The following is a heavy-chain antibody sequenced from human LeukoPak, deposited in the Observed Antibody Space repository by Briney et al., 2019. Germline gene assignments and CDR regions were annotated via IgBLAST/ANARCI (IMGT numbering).Heavy chain of an antibody. J-gene: IGHJ4*02. Sequence: GGSLRLSCAASGFTFSGYALSWVRQAPGKGLEWVSAISTSGGSTYYADSVKGRFTISRDNSKNTLYLQMNSLRAEDTAVYYCAKEPYSGSQLLDYWGQGTLVTVSS. CDR3: AKEPYSGSQLLDY. D-gene: IGHD1-26*01. CDR1: GFTFSGYA. V-gene: IGHV3-23*01. CDR2: ISTSGGST.